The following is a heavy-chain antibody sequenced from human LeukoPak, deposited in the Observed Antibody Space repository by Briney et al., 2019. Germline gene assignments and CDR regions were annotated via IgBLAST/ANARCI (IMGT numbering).Heavy chain of an antibody. V-gene: IGHV4-39*07. CDR3: ARAPSSGWYELLSFPFDY. Sequence: SETLSLTCTVSGGSISSSSYYWGWIRQPPGKGLEWIGEINHSGSTNYNPSLKSRVTISVDTSKNQFSLKLSSVTAADTAVYYCARAPSSGWYELLSFPFDYWGQGTLVTVSS. CDR1: GGSISSSSYY. D-gene: IGHD6-19*01. CDR2: INHSGST. J-gene: IGHJ4*02.